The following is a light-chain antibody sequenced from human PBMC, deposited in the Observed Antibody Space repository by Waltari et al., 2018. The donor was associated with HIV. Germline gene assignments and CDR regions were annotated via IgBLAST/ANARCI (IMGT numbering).Light chain of an antibody. CDR1: SSNLGAGFD. CDR2: GNS. CDR3: QSYDRSLSGYVV. V-gene: IGLV1-40*01. Sequence: QSLLTQPPSVSGAPGQRVTISCTGSSSNLGAGFDVPWYQQLPGTVPKLLIYGNSNRPSGVPHRFSGSKSGTSASLAITGLQAEDEADYYCQSYDRSLSGYVVFGGGTKLTVL. J-gene: IGLJ2*01.